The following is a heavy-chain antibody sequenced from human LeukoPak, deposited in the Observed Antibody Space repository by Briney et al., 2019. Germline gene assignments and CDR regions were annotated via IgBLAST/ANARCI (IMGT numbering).Heavy chain of an antibody. CDR3: ARRGYCSSTSCYPLDP. V-gene: IGHV5-51*01. J-gene: IGHJ5*02. D-gene: IGHD2-2*01. CDR2: IYPGDSDT. Sequence: GESLKISCKGSGYSFTSYWNGWVRQMPGKGLEWMGIIYPGDSDTRYSPSFQGQVTISADKSISTAYLQWSSLKASDTAMYYCARRGYCSSTSCYPLDPWGQGTLVTVSS. CDR1: GYSFTSYW.